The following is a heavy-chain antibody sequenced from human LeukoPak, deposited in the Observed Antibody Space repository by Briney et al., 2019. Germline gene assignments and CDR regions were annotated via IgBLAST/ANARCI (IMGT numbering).Heavy chain of an antibody. D-gene: IGHD2-21*02. J-gene: IGHJ4*02. CDR1: GFTFSSYG. Sequence: GGSLRLSCAASGFTFSSYGMSWVRQAPGKGLEWVSAISGSGGSTYYADSVKGRFTISRDNSKNTLYLQMNSLRAEDTAVYYCARDTDCGGDCYSDYWGQGTLVTVSS. CDR3: ARDTDCGGDCYSDY. V-gene: IGHV3-23*01. CDR2: ISGSGGST.